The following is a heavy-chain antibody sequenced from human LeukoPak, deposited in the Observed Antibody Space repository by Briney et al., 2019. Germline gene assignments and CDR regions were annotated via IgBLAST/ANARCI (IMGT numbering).Heavy chain of an antibody. CDR1: GGSFSGYY. J-gene: IGHJ5*02. D-gene: IGHD3-10*01. Sequence: SETLSLTCAVYGGSFSGYYWSWIRQPPGKGLEWIGEINHSGSTNYNPSLKSRVTISVDTSKNQFSLKLSSVTAADTAVYYCARRKYYYGSGSYSLDPWGQGTLATVSS. V-gene: IGHV4-34*01. CDR2: INHSGST. CDR3: ARRKYYYGSGSYSLDP.